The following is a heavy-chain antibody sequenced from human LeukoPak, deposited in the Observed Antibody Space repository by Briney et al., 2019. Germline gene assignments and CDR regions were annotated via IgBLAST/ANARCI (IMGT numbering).Heavy chain of an antibody. V-gene: IGHV4-34*08. D-gene: IGHD6-19*01. CDR1: GFTFSSYA. J-gene: IGHJ3*02. CDR3: ATYSTGFDI. CDR2: INHRGST. Sequence: PGGSLRLSCAASGFTFSSYAVTWIRQPPGKGLEWIGEINHRGSTHYNPSLKSRVTISVDTSKKQFSLKLSSVTAADTAVYYCATYSTGFDIWGQGTVVTVSS.